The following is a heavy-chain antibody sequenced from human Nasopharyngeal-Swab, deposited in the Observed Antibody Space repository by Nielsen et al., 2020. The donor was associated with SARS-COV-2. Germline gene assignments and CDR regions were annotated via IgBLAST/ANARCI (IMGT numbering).Heavy chain of an antibody. J-gene: IGHJ4*02. D-gene: IGHD6-19*01. CDR1: GFTFSSYE. Sequence: GESLKISCAASGFTFSSYEMNWVRQAPGKGLEWVSYISSSGSTIYYADSVKGRFTISRNNARNSLYLQMNSLRDEDTAVYYCAREVAGMDHWGQGTLVTVSS. V-gene: IGHV3-48*03. CDR3: AREVAGMDH. CDR2: ISSSGSTI.